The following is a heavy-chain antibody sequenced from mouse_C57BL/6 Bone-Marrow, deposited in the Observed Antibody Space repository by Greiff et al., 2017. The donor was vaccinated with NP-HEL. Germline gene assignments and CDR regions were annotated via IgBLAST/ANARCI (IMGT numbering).Heavy chain of an antibody. D-gene: IGHD1-1*01. V-gene: IGHV1-54*01. Sequence: VQLQQSGAELVRPGTSVKVSCKASGYAFTNYLIEWVKQRPGQGLEWIGVINPGSGGTNYNEKFKGKATLTADKSSSTAYMQLSSLTSEDSAVYFCARSITTVVATRYFDYWGQGTTLTVSS. CDR3: ARSITTVVATRYFDY. J-gene: IGHJ2*01. CDR2: INPGSGGT. CDR1: GYAFTNYL.